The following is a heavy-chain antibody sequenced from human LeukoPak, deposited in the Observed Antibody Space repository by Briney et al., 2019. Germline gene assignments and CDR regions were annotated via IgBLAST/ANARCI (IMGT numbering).Heavy chain of an antibody. CDR1: GFTFSSYS. CDR2: ISSSSSYI. D-gene: IGHD3-22*01. J-gene: IGHJ4*02. Sequence: GGSLRLSCAASGFTFSSYSMNWVRQAPGKGLEWVSSISSSSSYIYYADSVKGRFTISRDNAKNSLYLQMNSLRAEDTAVYYCARGTYYYDSSGYYPFDYWGQGTLVTASS. V-gene: IGHV3-21*01. CDR3: ARGTYYYDSSGYYPFDY.